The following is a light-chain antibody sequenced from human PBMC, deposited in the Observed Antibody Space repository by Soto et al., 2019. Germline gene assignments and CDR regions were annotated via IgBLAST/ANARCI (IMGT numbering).Light chain of an antibody. J-gene: IGKJ5*01. V-gene: IGKV3D-20*01. CDR2: DAS. Sequence: EIVLTQSPGTLSLSPGERSTLSCRASQSVSSSYVAWYPHRPGLAPRLLIHDASSRATGIPDRFSGTKSGTDFTLTIRRLEPEDAAVDYGQQYGSSPITGGQGKRREIK. CDR3: QQYGSSPIT. CDR1: QSVSSSY.